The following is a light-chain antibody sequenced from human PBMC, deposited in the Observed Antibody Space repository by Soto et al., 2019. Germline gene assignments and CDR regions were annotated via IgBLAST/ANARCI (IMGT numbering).Light chain of an antibody. V-gene: IGKV3-20*01. J-gene: IGKJ1*01. CDR1: QSVSSN. CDR2: GAS. CDR3: QQYGASPWT. Sequence: IMMTQSPATLSVSPGERATLSCRASQSVSSNLAWYQQKPGQAPRLLIYGASTRATGIPDRFSGSGSGTDFTLTISRLEPEDFAVYHCQQYGASPWTFGQGTKV.